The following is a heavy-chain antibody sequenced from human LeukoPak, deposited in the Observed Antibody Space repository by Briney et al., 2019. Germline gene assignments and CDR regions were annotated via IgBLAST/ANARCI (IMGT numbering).Heavy chain of an antibody. J-gene: IGHJ4*02. D-gene: IGHD6-19*01. Sequence: GGSLRLSCAASGFTFSSYGMHWVRQAPGKGLEWVAVISYDGSNKYYADSVKGRFTISRDNSKNTLYLQMNSLRAEDTAVYYCAKRYSSGWTDYWGQGTLVTVSS. V-gene: IGHV3-30*18. CDR3: AKRYSSGWTDY. CDR1: GFTFSSYG. CDR2: ISYDGSNK.